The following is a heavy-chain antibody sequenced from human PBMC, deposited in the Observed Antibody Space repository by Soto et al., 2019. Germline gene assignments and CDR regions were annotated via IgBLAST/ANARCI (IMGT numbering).Heavy chain of an antibody. CDR3: AREGGYSYGFDY. D-gene: IGHD5-18*01. J-gene: IGHJ4*02. CDR1: GYTFTSYD. CDR2: MNPNSGNT. Sequence: QVQLVQSGAEVKKPGASVKVSCKASGYTFTSYDINWVRQATGQGLEWMGWMNPNSGNTGSAQKFQGRVTMSRNTSISPAYMELSSLRSEDPAVYYCAREGGYSYGFDYWGQGTLVTVSS. V-gene: IGHV1-8*01.